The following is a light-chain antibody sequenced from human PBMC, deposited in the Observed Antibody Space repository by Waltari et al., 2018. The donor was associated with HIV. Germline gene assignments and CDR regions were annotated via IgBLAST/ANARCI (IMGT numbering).Light chain of an antibody. V-gene: IGKV4-1*01. J-gene: IGKJ1*01. CDR3: QQYYSTPPT. CDR1: QSILYSSENEYF. Sequence: DIVMTPSPHSLAVSLGERATINCKSSQSILYSSENEYFLAWYQQKPGQTPKLLIYWASTRGSGVPDRFSVSVSGTDFTLTINSLQSEDVAVYFCQQYYSTPPTFGQGTRVEI. CDR2: WAS.